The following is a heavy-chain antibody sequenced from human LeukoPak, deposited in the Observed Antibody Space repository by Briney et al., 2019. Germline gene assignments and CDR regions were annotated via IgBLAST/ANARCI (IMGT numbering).Heavy chain of an antibody. V-gene: IGHV5-51*01. CDR3: ARHSFGSYYDFWSGYREGDWFDP. CDR1: GYSFTSYW. J-gene: IGHJ5*02. D-gene: IGHD3-3*01. CDR2: IYPGDSDT. Sequence: GESLKISCKGSGYSFTSYWIGWVRQMPGKGLEWMGIIYPGDSDTRYSPSFQGQVTISADKSISTAYLQWSSLKASDTAMYYCARHSFGSYYDFWSGYREGDWFDPWGRGTLVTVSS.